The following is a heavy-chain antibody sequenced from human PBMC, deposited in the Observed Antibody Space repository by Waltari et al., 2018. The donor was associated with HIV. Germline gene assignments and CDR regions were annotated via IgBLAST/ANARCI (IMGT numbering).Heavy chain of an antibody. V-gene: IGHV4-39*01. Sequence: QLQLQQSGPGLVKPSETLSLTCTVSGGSISSSRYYWGCIRQPPGKGLEWIGSIHYSGTTVYNSSLKSRVAISINTSKNQFSLTLSSVTAADTAVYFCARHSGIDCSSTSCFKRPFDYWGQGSLVTVSS. CDR2: IHYSGTT. CDR3: ARHSGIDCSSTSCFKRPFDY. D-gene: IGHD2-2*01. CDR1: GGSISSSRYY. J-gene: IGHJ4*02.